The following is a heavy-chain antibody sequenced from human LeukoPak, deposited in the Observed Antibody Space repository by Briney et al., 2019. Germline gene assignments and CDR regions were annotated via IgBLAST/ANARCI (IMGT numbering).Heavy chain of an antibody. J-gene: IGHJ4*02. CDR3: ARVPYGGSASLFDY. CDR2: IYSSGGT. CDR1: GGSIRSYD. D-gene: IGHD6-6*01. Sequence: SETLSLTCTVSGGSIRSYDWSWLRQPPGKGLEWIGYIYSSGGTNYNPSLKSRVTISVDTSKNQFSLKLSSVTAADTAYYYCARVPYGGSASLFDYWGQGTLVTVSS. V-gene: IGHV4-59*01.